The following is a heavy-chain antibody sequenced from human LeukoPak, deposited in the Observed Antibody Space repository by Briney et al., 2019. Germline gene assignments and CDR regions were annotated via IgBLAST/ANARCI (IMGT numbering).Heavy chain of an antibody. Sequence: GGSLRLSCAASGFTFSRYWMHWVRQASGKGLVWGSRINTYGSSTSYADSVKGRFTISRDNAKNTLYLQMNSLRAEDTAVYYCARDKKYYYDSSGYYYYYYYYGMDVWGQGTTVTVSS. CDR3: ARDKKYYYDSSGYYYYYYYYGMDV. V-gene: IGHV3-74*01. CDR2: INTYGSST. D-gene: IGHD3-22*01. CDR1: GFTFSRYW. J-gene: IGHJ6*02.